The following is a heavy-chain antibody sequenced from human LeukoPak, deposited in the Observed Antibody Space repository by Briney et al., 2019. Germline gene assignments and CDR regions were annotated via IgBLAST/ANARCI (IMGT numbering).Heavy chain of an antibody. D-gene: IGHD3-3*01. Sequence: GGSLRLSCAASGFTFSSYAMSWVRQAPGKGLEWVSAISGSGGSTYYADSVEGRFTITRDNSKNTLYLQMNSLRAEDTAVYYCAKVVVGDDFWSGYYSDYWGQGTLVTVSS. CDR2: ISGSGGST. CDR1: GFTFSSYA. CDR3: AKVVVGDDFWSGYYSDY. J-gene: IGHJ4*02. V-gene: IGHV3-23*01.